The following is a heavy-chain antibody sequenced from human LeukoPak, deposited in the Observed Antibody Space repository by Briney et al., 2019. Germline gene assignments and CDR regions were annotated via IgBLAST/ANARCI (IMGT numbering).Heavy chain of an antibody. D-gene: IGHD3-9*01. CDR3: AKRGDYDILTGYYVSDF. J-gene: IGHJ4*02. CDR2: ITGSGDTT. V-gene: IGHV3-23*01. Sequence: PGGSLRLSCAASGFIFRNYAMSWVRQAPGKGLEWVSAITGSGDTTYYADSVKGRFTISRDNSKNTLYVEMNTLRAEDTAVYYCAKRGDYDILTGYYVSDFWGQGTLVTVSS. CDR1: GFIFRNYA.